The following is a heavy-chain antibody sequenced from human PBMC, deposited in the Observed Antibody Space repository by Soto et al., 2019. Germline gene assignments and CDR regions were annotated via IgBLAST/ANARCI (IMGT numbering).Heavy chain of an antibody. J-gene: IGHJ3*01. D-gene: IGHD2-15*01. CDR1: GYKFTTFW. CDR2: IDPTDSFT. CDR3: ARTQSGGRRDPFDV. V-gene: IGHV5-10-1*01. Sequence: GESLKISCKASGYKFTTFWLNWVRQTPGKGLEWLGRIDPTDSFTNYSPHFEGHVTISVDRSISTAYLQWNSLQASDTAIYYCARTQSGGRRDPFDVWGQGKTVTVSS.